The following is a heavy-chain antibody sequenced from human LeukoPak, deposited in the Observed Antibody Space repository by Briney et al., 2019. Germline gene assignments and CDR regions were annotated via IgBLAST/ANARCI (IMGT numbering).Heavy chain of an antibody. J-gene: IGHJ4*02. D-gene: IGHD3-10*01. CDR1: GGSISSSSYY. Sequence: SETLSLTCSVSGGSISSSSYYWGWIRQPPGKGLEWIGSIYYSGSTYYNPSLKSRVTISVDTSKNQFSLKLSSVTAADTAVYYCARELFGITPSDYWGQGTLVTVSS. V-gene: IGHV4-39*01. CDR3: ARELFGITPSDY. CDR2: IYYSGST.